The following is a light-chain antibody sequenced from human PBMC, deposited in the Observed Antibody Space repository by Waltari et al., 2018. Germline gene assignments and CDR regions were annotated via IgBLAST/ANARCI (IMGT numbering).Light chain of an antibody. J-gene: IGLJ1*01. CDR3: CSYAGSYTYV. CDR2: DVS. CDR1: SSDVGGYNY. V-gene: IGLV2-11*01. Sequence: SALTQPRSVSGSPGQSVTLSCTGTSSDVGGYNYVSWYQQHPGKAPKLMIYDVSKRPSGVPDRFSGSKSGNTASLTISGLQAEDEADYYCCSYAGSYTYVFGTGTKVTVL.